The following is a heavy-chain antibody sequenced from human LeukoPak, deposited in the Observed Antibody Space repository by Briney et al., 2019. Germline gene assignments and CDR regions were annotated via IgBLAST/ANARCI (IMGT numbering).Heavy chain of an antibody. V-gene: IGHV1-2*02. CDR3: ARVRASRFDP. CDR2: INPNSGGT. Sequence: ASVNVSCKASGYTFTSYYMHWVRQAPGQGLEWMGWINPNSGGTNYAQKFQGRVTMTRDTSISTAYMELSRLRSDDTAVYYCARVRASRFDPWGQGTLVTVSS. CDR1: GYTFTSYY. J-gene: IGHJ5*02.